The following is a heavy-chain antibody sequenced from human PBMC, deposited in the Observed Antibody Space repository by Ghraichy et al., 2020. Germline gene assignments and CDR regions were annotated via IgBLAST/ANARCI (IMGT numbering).Heavy chain of an antibody. CDR1: GGSFSGYY. Sequence: SQTLSLTCAVYGGSFSGYYWSWIRQPPGKGLEWIGEINHSGSTNYNPSLKSRVTISVDTSKNQFSLKLSSVTAADTAVYYCARYPYYYGSGSSYWFDPWGQGTLVTVSS. CDR3: ARYPYYYGSGSSYWFDP. CDR2: INHSGST. V-gene: IGHV4-34*01. D-gene: IGHD3-10*01. J-gene: IGHJ5*02.